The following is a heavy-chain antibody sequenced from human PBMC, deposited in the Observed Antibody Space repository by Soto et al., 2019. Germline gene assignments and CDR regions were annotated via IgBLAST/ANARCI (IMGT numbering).Heavy chain of an antibody. D-gene: IGHD6-6*01. CDR2: ISGSGGST. CDR3: AKARVGSSSSPYYYGMDV. J-gene: IGHJ6*02. V-gene: IGHV3-23*01. Sequence: PGGSLRLSCAASGFTFSSYAMSWVRQAPGKGLEWVSAISGSGGSTYYADSVEGRFTISRDNSKNTLYLQMNSLRAEDTAVYYCAKARVGSSSSPYYYGMDVWGQGTTVTVSS. CDR1: GFTFSSYA.